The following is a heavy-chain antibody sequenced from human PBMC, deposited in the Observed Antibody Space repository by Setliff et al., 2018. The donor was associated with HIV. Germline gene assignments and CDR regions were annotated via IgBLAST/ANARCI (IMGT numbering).Heavy chain of an antibody. CDR2: IYPGDSDT. Sequence: GESLKISCKGSGYSFTNYWIGWVRQMPGKGLEWMAIIYPGDSDTRYSPSFQGQVTISADKSINTAYLQWSSLQASDTAIYFCTRQTREAPYYFDYWGQGTLVTVSS. CDR3: TRQTREAPYYFDY. CDR1: GYSFTNYW. J-gene: IGHJ4*02. V-gene: IGHV5-51*01.